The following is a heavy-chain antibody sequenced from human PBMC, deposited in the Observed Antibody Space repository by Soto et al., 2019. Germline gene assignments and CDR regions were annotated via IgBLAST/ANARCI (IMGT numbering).Heavy chain of an antibody. V-gene: IGHV3-48*02. CDR3: AKDWYARMTTFDY. CDR1: GFTFSSYS. CDR2: ISSSGNTI. J-gene: IGHJ4*02. Sequence: GGSLRLSCAASGFTFSSYSMNWVRQAPGKGLEWVSYISSSGNTIYYADSVKGRFTISRDNAKNSLYLQMNSLTDEDTAVYYCAKDWYARMTTFDYWGQGTLVTVSS. D-gene: IGHD4-17*01.